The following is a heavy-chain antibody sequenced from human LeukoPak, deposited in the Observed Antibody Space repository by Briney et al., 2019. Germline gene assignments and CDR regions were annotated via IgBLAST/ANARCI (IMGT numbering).Heavy chain of an antibody. D-gene: IGHD3-3*01. CDR2: INPDSGYT. V-gene: IGHV1-2*02. Sequence: ASVKVSCKTSGYTFTDYYIHWVRQAPGQGLEWMGWINPDSGYTNYAQKFQGRVTMTRDTSVNTAYMELSRLTSDDTAVYYCATDPRTTVFGTFRYYYMDVWGEGTTVAVSS. CDR1: GYTFTDYY. CDR3: ATDPRTTVFGTFRYYYMDV. J-gene: IGHJ6*03.